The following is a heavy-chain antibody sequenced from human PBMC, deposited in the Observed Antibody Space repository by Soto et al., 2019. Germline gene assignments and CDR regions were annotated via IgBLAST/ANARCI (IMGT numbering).Heavy chain of an antibody. D-gene: IGHD3-22*01. Sequence: PSETLSLTCTVSGGSISSYYWSWIRQPPGKGLEWIGYIYYSGSTNYNPSLKSRVTISVDTSKNQFSLKLSSVTAADTAVYYCARSPGRWLLPPQFDYWGQGTLVNLSS. CDR1: GGSISSYY. CDR2: IYYSGST. CDR3: ARSPGRWLLPPQFDY. V-gene: IGHV4-59*01. J-gene: IGHJ4*02.